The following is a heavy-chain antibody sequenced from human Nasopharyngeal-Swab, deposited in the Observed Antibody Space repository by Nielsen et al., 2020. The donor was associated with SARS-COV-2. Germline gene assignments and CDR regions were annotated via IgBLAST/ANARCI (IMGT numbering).Heavy chain of an antibody. D-gene: IGHD3-22*01. CDR1: GDIFNTYY. CDR2: INPSGGST. J-gene: IGHJ3*02. Sequence: ASVKVSCKASGDIFNTYYMHWVRQAPGQGLEWMGIINPSGGSTSYAQKFQGRVTMTRDTSTSTVYMELSSLRSEDTAVYYCARTGGNDSSGYHDAFDIWGQGTMVTVSS. V-gene: IGHV1-46*02. CDR3: ARTGGNDSSGYHDAFDI.